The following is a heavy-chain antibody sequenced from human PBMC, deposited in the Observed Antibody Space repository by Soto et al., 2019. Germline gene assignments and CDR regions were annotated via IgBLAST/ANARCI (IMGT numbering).Heavy chain of an antibody. CDR1: GFTFSSYA. CDR3: ARDGNNWENWFDP. Sequence: QVQLVESGGGVVQPGRSLRLSCAASGFTFSSYAMHWVRQAPGKGLEWVAVISYDGSNKYYADSVKGRFTISRDNSKNTLYLQMNSLRAEDTAGYYCARDGNNWENWFDPWGQGTLVTVSS. D-gene: IGHD1-20*01. CDR2: ISYDGSNK. V-gene: IGHV3-30-3*01. J-gene: IGHJ5*02.